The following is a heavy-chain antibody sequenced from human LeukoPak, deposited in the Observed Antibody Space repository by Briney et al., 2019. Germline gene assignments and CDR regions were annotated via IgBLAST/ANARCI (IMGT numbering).Heavy chain of an antibody. Sequence: GGSLRLSCAASGFTFSRYGMHWVRQAPSKGLEWVAVISYDGSNKCYADSVKGRFTISRDNSKDTLYLQMNSLRAEDTAVYYCANDGGNIVVVEYYFDYWGQGTLVTVSS. D-gene: IGHD2-15*01. CDR3: ANDGGNIVVVEYYFDY. V-gene: IGHV3-30*18. CDR1: GFTFSRYG. CDR2: ISYDGSNK. J-gene: IGHJ4*02.